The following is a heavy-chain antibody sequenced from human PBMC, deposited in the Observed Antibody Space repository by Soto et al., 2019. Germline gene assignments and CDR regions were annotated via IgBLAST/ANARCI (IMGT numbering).Heavy chain of an antibody. CDR2: IRSKADSYAT. CDR3: TLRECSGGSCYYRGMDA. CDR1: GFTFSGSA. J-gene: IGHJ6*02. D-gene: IGHD2-15*01. Sequence: EVQLVESGGGLVQPGGSLKLSCAASGFTFSGSAMHWVRKASGKWLEWVGRIRSKADSYATAYAASVKGRFTISRDDSKNMAYLPMNSLKTEDTAVYYCTLRECSGGSCYYRGMDAWGQGTTVTVSS. V-gene: IGHV3-73*02.